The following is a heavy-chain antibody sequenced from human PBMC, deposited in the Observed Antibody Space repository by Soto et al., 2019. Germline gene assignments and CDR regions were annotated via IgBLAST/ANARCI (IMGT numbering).Heavy chain of an antibody. CDR3: AKVPEGGDYVDY. CDR1: GFTFDDYA. D-gene: IGHD4-17*01. V-gene: IGHV3-9*01. CDR2: ISWNSGSI. Sequence: SLRLSCAASGFTFDDYAMHWVRQAPGKGLEWVSGISWNSGSIGYADSVKGRFTISRDNAKNSLYLQMNSLRAEDTALYYCAKVPEGGDYVDYSGQGTLVTVSS. J-gene: IGHJ4*02.